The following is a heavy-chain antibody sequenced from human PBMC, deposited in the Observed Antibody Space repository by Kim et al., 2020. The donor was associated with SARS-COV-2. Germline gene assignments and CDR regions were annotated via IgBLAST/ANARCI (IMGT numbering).Heavy chain of an antibody. V-gene: IGHV1-18*01. J-gene: IGHJ6*02. CDR3: ARVRITIFHRNYYYYYGMDV. D-gene: IGHD3-9*01. CDR1: GYTFTSYG. Sequence: ASVKVSCKASGYTFTSYGISWVRQAPGQGLEWMGWISAYNGNTNYAQKLQGRVTMTTDSSTSTAYMELRSLRSDDTAVYYCARVRITIFHRNYYYYYGMDVWGQGTTVTGSS. CDR2: ISAYNGNT.